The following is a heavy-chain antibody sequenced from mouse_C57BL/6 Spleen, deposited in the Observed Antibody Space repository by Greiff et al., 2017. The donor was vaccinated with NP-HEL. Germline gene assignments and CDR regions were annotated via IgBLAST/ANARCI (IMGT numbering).Heavy chain of an antibody. J-gene: IGHJ2*01. V-gene: IGHV5-9-1*02. CDR3: TRDAIYYYGSSYGYFDY. Sequence: EVQVVESGEGLVKPGGSLKLSCAASGFTFSSYAMSWVRQTPEKRLEWVAYISSGGDYIYYADTVKGRFTISRDNARNTLYLQMSSLKSEDTAMYYCTRDAIYYYGSSYGYFDYWGQGTTLTVSS. D-gene: IGHD1-1*01. CDR1: GFTFSSYA. CDR2: ISSGGDYI.